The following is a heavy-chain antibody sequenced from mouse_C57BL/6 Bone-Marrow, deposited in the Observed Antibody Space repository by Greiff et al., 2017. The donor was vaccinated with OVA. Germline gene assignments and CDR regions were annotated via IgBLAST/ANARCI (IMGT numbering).Heavy chain of an antibody. J-gene: IGHJ2*01. CDR3: AVITTRGYFDY. CDR2: ISSGGSYT. CDR1: GFTFSSYG. D-gene: IGHD1-1*01. V-gene: IGHV5-6*01. Sequence: EVHLVESGGDLVKPGGSLKLSCAASGFTFSSYGMSWVRQTPDKRLEWVATISSGGSYTYYPDSVKGRFTISRDNAKNTLYLQMSSLKSEDTAMYYCAVITTRGYFDYWGQGTTLTVSS.